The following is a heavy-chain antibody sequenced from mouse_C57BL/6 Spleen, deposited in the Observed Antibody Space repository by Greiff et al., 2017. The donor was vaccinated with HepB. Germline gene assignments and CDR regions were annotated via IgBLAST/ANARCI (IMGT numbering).Heavy chain of an antibody. CDR1: GYTFTSYW. Sequence: VQLQESGAELVKPGASVKLSCKASGYTFTSYWMHWVKQSPGQGLEWIGMIHPNSGSTNYNEKFKSKATLTVDKSSSTAYMQLSSLTSEDSAVYYCARDLRCFFDYWGQGTTLTVSS. J-gene: IGHJ2*01. CDR3: ARDLRCFFDY. CDR2: IHPNSGST. D-gene: IGHD2-10*01. V-gene: IGHV1-64*01.